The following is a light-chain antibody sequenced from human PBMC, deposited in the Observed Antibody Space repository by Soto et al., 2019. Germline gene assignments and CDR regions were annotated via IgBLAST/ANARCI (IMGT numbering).Light chain of an antibody. CDR1: SSDVGSYNR. V-gene: IGLV2-18*02. J-gene: IGLJ3*02. CDR2: EVS. CDR3: SSFTSSNTWV. Sequence: QSALTQPPSVSGSPGQSVTISCTGTSSDVGSYNRVSWYQQPPGTAPNLMIYEVSNRPSGVPDRFFGSKSGNTASLTISGLQAEDEAEYYCSSFTSSNTWVFCGGTKLTVL.